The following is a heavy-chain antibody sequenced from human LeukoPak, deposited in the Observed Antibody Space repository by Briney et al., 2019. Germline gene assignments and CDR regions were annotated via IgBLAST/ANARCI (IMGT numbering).Heavy chain of an antibody. Sequence: GGSLRLSCAVSGFTFSSYGMHWVRQAPGKGLEWVAVISSDGTKKYYADSVKGRITISRDNSANTLYLQMNSLRAEDTAVYSCAIGGFDYYYAMDVWGQGTTVTVSS. CDR1: GFTFSSYG. V-gene: IGHV3-30*03. CDR3: AIGGFDYYYAMDV. D-gene: IGHD3-10*01. J-gene: IGHJ6*02. CDR2: ISSDGTKK.